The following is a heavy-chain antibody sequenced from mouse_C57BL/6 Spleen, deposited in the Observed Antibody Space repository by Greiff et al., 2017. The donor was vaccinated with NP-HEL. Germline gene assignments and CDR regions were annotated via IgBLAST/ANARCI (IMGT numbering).Heavy chain of an antibody. J-gene: IGHJ2*01. CDR2: IDPETGGT. Sequence: QVTLKESGAELVRPGASVTLSCKASGYTFTDYEMHWVKQTPVHGLEWIGAIDPETGGTAYNQKFKGKAILTADKSSSTAYMELRSLTSEDSAVYYCTRGKGRFDYWGQGTTLTVSS. V-gene: IGHV1-15*01. CDR1: GYTFTDYE. CDR3: TRGKGRFDY.